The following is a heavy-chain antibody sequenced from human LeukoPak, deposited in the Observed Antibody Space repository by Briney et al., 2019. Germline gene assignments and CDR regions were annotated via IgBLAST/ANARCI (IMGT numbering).Heavy chain of an antibody. J-gene: IGHJ3*02. CDR1: GFTFSSYA. D-gene: IGHD3-9*01. CDR3: ARVVYDILAGYNTHAFDI. CDR2: ISWNSGSI. V-gene: IGHV3-9*01. Sequence: PGGSLRLSCAASGFTFSSYAMSWVRQAPGKGLEWVSGISWNSGSIGYADSVKGRFTISRDNAKNSLYLQMNSLRAEDTALYYCARVVYDILAGYNTHAFDIWGQGTMVTVSS.